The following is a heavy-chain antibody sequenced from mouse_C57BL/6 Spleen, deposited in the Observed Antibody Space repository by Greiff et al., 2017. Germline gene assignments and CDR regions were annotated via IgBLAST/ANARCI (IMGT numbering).Heavy chain of an antibody. CDR3: ARDGVIYYGYDGYAMDY. J-gene: IGHJ4*01. Sequence: QVQLKQPGAELVKPGASVKLSCKASGYTFTSYWMHWVKQRPGRGLEWIGRIDPNSGGTKYNEKFKSKATLTVDKPSSTAYMQLSSLTSEDSAVYYCARDGVIYYGYDGYAMDYWGQGTSVTVSS. D-gene: IGHD2-2*01. V-gene: IGHV1-72*01. CDR2: IDPNSGGT. CDR1: GYTFTSYW.